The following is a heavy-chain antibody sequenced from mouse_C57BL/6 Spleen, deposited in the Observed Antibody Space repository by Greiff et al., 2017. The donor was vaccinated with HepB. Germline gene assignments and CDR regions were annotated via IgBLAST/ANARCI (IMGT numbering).Heavy chain of an antibody. V-gene: IGHV1-39*01. CDR1: GYSFTDYN. Sequence: EVQGVESGPELVKPGASVKISCKASGYSFTDYNMNWVKQSNGKSLEWIGVINPNYGTTSYNQKFKGKATLTVDQSSSTAYMQLNSLTSEDSAVYYCARSGFYYYGSRVSGYAMDYWGQGTSVTVSS. CDR3: ARSGFYYYGSRVSGYAMDY. CDR2: INPNYGTT. J-gene: IGHJ4*01. D-gene: IGHD1-1*01.